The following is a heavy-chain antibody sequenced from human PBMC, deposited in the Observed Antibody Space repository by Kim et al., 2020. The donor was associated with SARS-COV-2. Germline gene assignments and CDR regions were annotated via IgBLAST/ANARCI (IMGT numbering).Heavy chain of an antibody. D-gene: IGHD2-8*01. CDR1: GGSISSSSYY. Sequence: SETLSLTCTVSGGSISSSSYYWGWIRQPPGKGLEWIGSIYYSGSTYYNPSLKSRVTISVDTSKNQFSLKLSSVTAADTAVYYCASITVSTRKQGDYWGQGTLVTVSS. CDR3: ASITVSTRKQGDY. V-gene: IGHV4-39*01. J-gene: IGHJ4*02. CDR2: IYYSGST.